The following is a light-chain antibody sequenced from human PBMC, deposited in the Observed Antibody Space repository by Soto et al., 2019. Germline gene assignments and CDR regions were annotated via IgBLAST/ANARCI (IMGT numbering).Light chain of an antibody. CDR1: SGYSNYK. J-gene: IGLJ1*01. Sequence: QSVLTQPPSASASLGASVTLTCTLSSGYSNYKVDWYQQRPGKGPRFVMRVGTGGIVGSKGDGIPDRFSVLGSGLNRYLTIKNIQEEDESDYYCGADHGSGSNVVYVFGTGTKLTVL. CDR3: GADHGSGSNVVYV. CDR2: VGTGGIVG. V-gene: IGLV9-49*01.